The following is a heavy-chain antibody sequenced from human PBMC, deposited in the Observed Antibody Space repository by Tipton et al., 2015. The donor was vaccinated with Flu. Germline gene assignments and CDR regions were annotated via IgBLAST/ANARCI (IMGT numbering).Heavy chain of an antibody. Sequence: QSGPEVKKPGASVKVSCKASGYTFTGYYMHWVRQAPGQGLEWMGWFNPNSGGTNYAQKFQGRVTMTRDTSISTAYMELSRLRSDDTAVYYCAREDYDSSGYYRVDYWGQGTLVTVSS. J-gene: IGHJ4*02. D-gene: IGHD3-22*01. CDR1: GYTFTGYY. CDR2: FNPNSGGT. CDR3: AREDYDSSGYYRVDY. V-gene: IGHV1-2*02.